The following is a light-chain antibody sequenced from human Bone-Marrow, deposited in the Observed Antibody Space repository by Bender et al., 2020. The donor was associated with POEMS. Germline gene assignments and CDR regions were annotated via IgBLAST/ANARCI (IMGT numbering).Light chain of an antibody. CDR2: DVS. CDR1: SSDVGSSNF. V-gene: IGLV2-14*02. Sequence: QSALTQPAFVSGSPGQSITISCTGTSSDVGSSNFVSWYQQHPGKAPKLMIYDVSNRPSGVSDRFSGSKSGNTASLTISGLQAEDEADYYCSSYTSSTTLVFGGGTKLTVL. CDR3: SSYTSSTTLV. J-gene: IGLJ2*01.